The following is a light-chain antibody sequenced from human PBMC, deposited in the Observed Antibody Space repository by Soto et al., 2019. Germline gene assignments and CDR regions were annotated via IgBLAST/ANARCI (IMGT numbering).Light chain of an antibody. CDR3: GSYSSTDTPFV. V-gene: IGLV2-14*01. Sequence: QSVLTQPASVSGSPGQSITISCTGTSSDVGGYNYVSWYQQQSGKAPKLMIHEVSNRPSGVSNRFSGSKSVNMASLTISGLQAEDESDYYCGSYSSTDTPFVFGTGTKVTVL. CDR1: SSDVGGYNY. CDR2: EVS. J-gene: IGLJ1*01.